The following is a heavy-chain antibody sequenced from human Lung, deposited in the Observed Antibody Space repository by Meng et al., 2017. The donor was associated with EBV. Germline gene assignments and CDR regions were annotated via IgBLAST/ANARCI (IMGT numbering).Heavy chain of an antibody. CDR1: GFTFSDYY. Sequence: VQLVSAGVGLVKPGGSLRLSCTAPGFTFSDYYMSWIRQAPGKGLEWVAVIWYDGSNKYYADSVKGRFTISRDNSKNTLYLQMNSLRAEDTAVYYCARDGAHDYGDYFLDYWGQGTLVTVSS. V-gene: IGHV3-33*08. CDR2: IWYDGSNK. J-gene: IGHJ4*02. CDR3: ARDGAHDYGDYFLDY. D-gene: IGHD4-17*01.